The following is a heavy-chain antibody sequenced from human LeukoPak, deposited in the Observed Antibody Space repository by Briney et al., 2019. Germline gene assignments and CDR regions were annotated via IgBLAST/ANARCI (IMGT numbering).Heavy chain of an antibody. J-gene: IGHJ6*03. D-gene: IGHD2-2*01. Sequence: GGSLRLSCAASGFIFSDYAMHWVRQAPGKGLVWVSRIISGGSTTDYADSVKGRFTISRDNAKNSLYLQMNSLRAEDTALYYCAKDIQGSSYYMDVWGKGTTVTISS. CDR3: AKDIQGSSYYMDV. CDR2: IISGGSTT. CDR1: GFIFSDYA. V-gene: IGHV3-74*01.